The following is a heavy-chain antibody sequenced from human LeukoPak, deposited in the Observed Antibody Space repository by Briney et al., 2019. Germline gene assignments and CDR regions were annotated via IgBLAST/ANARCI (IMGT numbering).Heavy chain of an antibody. J-gene: IGHJ4*02. CDR3: ARRYSSGFGPL. V-gene: IGHV4-34*01. CDR1: GGSFSGYY. Sequence: SETLSLTCAVYGGSFSGYYWSWIRQPPGKGLEWIGEINHSGSTNYNPSLKSRVTISVDTSKNQFTLKLSSVTAADTAVYYCARRYSSGFGPLWGQGTLVTVSS. CDR2: INHSGST. D-gene: IGHD6-19*01.